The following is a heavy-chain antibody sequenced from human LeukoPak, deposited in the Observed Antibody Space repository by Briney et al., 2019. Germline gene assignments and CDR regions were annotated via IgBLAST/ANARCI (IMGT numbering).Heavy chain of an antibody. CDR3: ARRGWRVDTAMAFDY. J-gene: IGHJ4*02. D-gene: IGHD5-18*01. V-gene: IGHV4-39*01. CDR2: IYYSGIT. Sequence: PAEPLTLTCTVSGGSISSSSYYWGWIRQPPGKGLEWIGSIYYSGITYYHPALKSRVTIPVDTSKNQFSLKLSSVTAADTAVYYCARRGWRVDTAMAFDYWGQGTLVTVSS. CDR1: GGSISSSSYY.